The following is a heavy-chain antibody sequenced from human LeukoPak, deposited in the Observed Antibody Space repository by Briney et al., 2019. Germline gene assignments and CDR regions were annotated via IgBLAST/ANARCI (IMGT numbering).Heavy chain of an antibody. CDR2: INHSGST. CDR3: AAESGPADY. Sequence: SETLSLTCAVYGGSFSGYYWSWIRQPPGKGLEWIGEINHSGSTNYNPSLKSRVTISVDTSKNQFSLKLSSVTAADTAVYYCAAESGPADYWGQGTLVTVSS. J-gene: IGHJ4*02. CDR1: GGSFSGYY. V-gene: IGHV4-34*01. D-gene: IGHD7-27*01.